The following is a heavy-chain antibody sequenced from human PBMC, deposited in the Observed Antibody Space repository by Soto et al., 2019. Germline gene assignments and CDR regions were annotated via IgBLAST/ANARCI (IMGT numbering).Heavy chain of an antibody. V-gene: IGHV1-18*01. Sequence: ASVKVSCKASGYTFTSYGISWVRQAPGQGLEWMGWISAYNGNTNYAQKLQGRVTMTTDTSTSTAYMELRSLRSDDTAVYYCARVRAYGSGSYRDYYCYYMDVWGKGTTVTVSS. CDR2: ISAYNGNT. CDR1: GYTFTSYG. D-gene: IGHD3-10*01. CDR3: ARVRAYGSGSYRDYYCYYMDV. J-gene: IGHJ6*03.